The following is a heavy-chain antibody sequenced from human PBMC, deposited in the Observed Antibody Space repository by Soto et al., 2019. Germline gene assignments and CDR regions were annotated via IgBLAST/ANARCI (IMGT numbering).Heavy chain of an antibody. D-gene: IGHD3-3*01. V-gene: IGHV4-4*02. Sequence: SETLSLTCAVSGGSISSSNWWSWVRQPPGKGLEWIGEIYHSGSTNYNPSLKSRVTISVDKSKNQFSLKLSSVTAADTAVYYCARVAPLWSGYYYFDYWGQGTLVTVSS. CDR2: IYHSGST. CDR1: GGSISSSNW. CDR3: ARVAPLWSGYYYFDY. J-gene: IGHJ4*02.